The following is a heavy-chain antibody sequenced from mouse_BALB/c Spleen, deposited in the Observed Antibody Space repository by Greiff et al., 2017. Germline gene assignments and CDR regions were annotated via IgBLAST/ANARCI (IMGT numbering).Heavy chain of an antibody. CDR2: ISSGSSTI. D-gene: IGHD2-2*01. Sequence: EVKLVESGAGLVQPGGSRKLSCAASGFTFSSFGMHWVRQAPVKGLEWVAYISSGSSTIYYADTVKGRFTITGNNQKQTLFLKMTSQRTDDTAFYYCARDRCYDGYPDYWGQGTTLTVSS. J-gene: IGHJ2*01. CDR3: ARDRCYDGYPDY. V-gene: IGHV5-17*02. CDR1: GFTFSSFG.